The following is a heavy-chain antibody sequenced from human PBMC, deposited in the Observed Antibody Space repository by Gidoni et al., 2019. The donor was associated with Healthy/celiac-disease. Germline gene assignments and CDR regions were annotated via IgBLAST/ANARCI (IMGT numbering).Heavy chain of an antibody. CDR3: ARVKGLDSGYDSKHNYFDY. J-gene: IGHJ4*02. CDR1: GGSFSGYY. D-gene: IGHD5-12*01. V-gene: IGHV4-34*01. Sequence: QVQLQQWGAGLLKPSETLSITCAVYGGSFSGYYWSWIRQPPGKGLEWIGEINHSGSTNYNPSLKSRVTISVDTSKNQFSLKLSSVTAADTAVYYCARVKGLDSGYDSKHNYFDYWGQGTLVTVSS. CDR2: INHSGST.